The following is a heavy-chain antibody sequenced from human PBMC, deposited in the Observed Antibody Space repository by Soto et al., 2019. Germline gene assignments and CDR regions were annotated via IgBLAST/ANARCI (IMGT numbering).Heavy chain of an antibody. J-gene: IGHJ5*02. CDR3: ARDRPVYCICTSCSSSNWFDP. CDR2: IIPIFGTA. CDR1: GGTFSSYA. Sequence: QVQLVQSGAEVKKPGSSVKVSCKASGGTFSSYAISWVRQAPGQGLEWMGGIIPIFGTANYAQKFQGRVTITADECTRTAYMEWSSLSSEDTAVYYCARDRPVYCICTSCSSSNWFDPWGQGILVTVCS. D-gene: IGHD2-2*01. V-gene: IGHV1-69*12.